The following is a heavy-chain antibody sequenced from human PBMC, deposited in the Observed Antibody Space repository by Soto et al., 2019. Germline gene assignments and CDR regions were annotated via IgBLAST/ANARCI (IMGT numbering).Heavy chain of an antibody. CDR2: IYYSGST. CDR1: GGSISSSSYY. J-gene: IGHJ4*02. CDR3: ARQWGYCSGGSCYDIHLDY. V-gene: IGHV4-39*01. D-gene: IGHD2-15*01. Sequence: SETLSLTCTVSGGSISSSSYYWGWIRQPPGKGLEWIGSIYYSGSTYYNPSLKSRVTISVDTSKNQFSLKLSSVTAADTAVYYCARQWGYCSGGSCYDIHLDYWGQGTLVTVSS.